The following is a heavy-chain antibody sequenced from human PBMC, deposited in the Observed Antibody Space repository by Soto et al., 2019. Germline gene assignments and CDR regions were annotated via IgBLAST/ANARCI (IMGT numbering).Heavy chain of an antibody. D-gene: IGHD2-15*01. Sequence: SVRGRFTISRDNTKNSVYLQMNSLREEYTAVYFCAREEGYCNGGPCYRGAFDFWGQGTIVTVSS. J-gene: IGHJ3*01. V-gene: IGHV3-21*01. CDR3: AREEGYCNGGPCYRGAFDF.